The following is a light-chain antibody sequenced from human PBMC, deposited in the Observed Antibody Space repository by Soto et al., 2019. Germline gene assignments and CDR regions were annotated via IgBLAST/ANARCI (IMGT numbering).Light chain of an antibody. V-gene: IGKV3-20*01. J-gene: IGKJ5*01. Sequence: DIVMTQSPDSLAVSLGERATINCKSSQSVNSRYIAWYQVKPGQAPRLLIYEASSRATGIPDRFSGGGSGTDFTLSISKVEPEDFAVYYCQQYGRPPRATFGQGTRLEIK. CDR3: QQYGRPPRAT. CDR2: EAS. CDR1: QSVNSRY.